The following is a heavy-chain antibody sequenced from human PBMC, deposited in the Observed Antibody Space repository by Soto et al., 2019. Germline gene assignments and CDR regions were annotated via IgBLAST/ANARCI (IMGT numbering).Heavy chain of an antibody. CDR1: GFTFSNHG. CDR3: AQDGNLGFGECYLDY. CDR2: IWFDGSNE. J-gene: IGHJ4*01. D-gene: IGHD3-10*01. V-gene: IGHV3-33*06. Sequence: QVQPLESGGGVVQPGRSLRLSCVASGFTFSNHGMHWVRQAPGKGLEWVAVIWFDGSNEFYADSVKGRFTISRDNSRNTLYLQIDILRAEDTGVYYCAQDGNLGFGECYLDYWGHGTLVTVSS.